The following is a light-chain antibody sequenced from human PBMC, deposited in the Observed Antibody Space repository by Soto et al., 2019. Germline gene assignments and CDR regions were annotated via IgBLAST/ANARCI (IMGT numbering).Light chain of an antibody. CDR3: QSYDNNQSVV. V-gene: IGLV1-40*01. J-gene: IGLJ2*01. CDR2: GNS. Sequence: QPVLTQPPSVSGAPGQRVTISCTGSSSNIGTGYDEHWYQQLPGTAPKLLIYGNSNRPSGVPDRFSGSKSGTSASLAITGLQAEDEADYYCQSYDNNQSVVSGGGTKRTVL. CDR1: SSNIGTGYD.